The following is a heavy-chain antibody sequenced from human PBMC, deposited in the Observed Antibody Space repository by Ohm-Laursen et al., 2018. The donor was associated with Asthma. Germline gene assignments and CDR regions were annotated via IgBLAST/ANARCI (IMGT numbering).Heavy chain of an antibody. CDR3: SREHWVSAVGTGYLDS. CDR2: INPSGGST. CDR1: GYTFTSYY. J-gene: IGHJ4*02. D-gene: IGHD6-13*01. Sequence: SVKVSCKASGYTFTSYYMNWVRQAPGQGLEWMGIINPSGGSTSYAQKFQDRVTMTRDTSSRTVYMELSSLRSEDTAVYFCSREHWVSAVGTGYLDSWGQGTLVTVSS. V-gene: IGHV1-46*03.